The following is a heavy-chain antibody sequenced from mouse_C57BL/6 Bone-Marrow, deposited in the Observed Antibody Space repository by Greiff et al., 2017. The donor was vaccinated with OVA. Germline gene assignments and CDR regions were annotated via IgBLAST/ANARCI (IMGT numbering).Heavy chain of an antibody. D-gene: IGHD1-1*01. CDR2: IYPGSGST. CDR3: ARDYGSSPWFAY. Sequence: QVQLQQPGAELVKPGASVKLSCTASGFTFTSYWITWVKQRPGQGLEWIGEIYPGSGSTNYNEKFKSKATLTVDTSSSTAYMQLSSLTSEDSAFYYCARDYGSSPWFAYWGQGTLVTVSA. CDR1: GFTFTSYW. V-gene: IGHV1-55*01. J-gene: IGHJ3*01.